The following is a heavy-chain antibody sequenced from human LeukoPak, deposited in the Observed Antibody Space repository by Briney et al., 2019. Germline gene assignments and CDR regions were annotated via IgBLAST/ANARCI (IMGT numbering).Heavy chain of an antibody. CDR2: ISAYNGNT. Sequence: ASVKVSCKASGGTFSSYGISWVRQAPGQGLEWVGWISAYNGNTNYAQKLQGRVTMTTDTSTSTAYMELRSLRSADTAVYYCARDLWASSSWYDPWGQGTLVTVS. CDR1: GGTFSSYG. D-gene: IGHD6-13*01. J-gene: IGHJ5*02. CDR3: ARDLWASSSWYDP. V-gene: IGHV1-18*01.